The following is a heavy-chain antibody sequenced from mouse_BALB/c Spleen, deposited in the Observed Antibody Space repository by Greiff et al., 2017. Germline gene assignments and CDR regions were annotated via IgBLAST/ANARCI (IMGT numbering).Heavy chain of an antibody. CDR2: IRSKSNNYAT. J-gene: IGHJ3*01. Sequence: EVQVVETGGGLVQPKGSLKLSCAASGFTFNTNAMNWVRQAPGKGLEWVARIRSKSNNYATYYADSVKDRFTISRDDSQSMLYLQMNNLKTEDTAMYYCVSDGFAYWGQGTLVTVSA. CDR1: GFTFNTNA. V-gene: IGHV10S3*01. CDR3: VSDGFAY.